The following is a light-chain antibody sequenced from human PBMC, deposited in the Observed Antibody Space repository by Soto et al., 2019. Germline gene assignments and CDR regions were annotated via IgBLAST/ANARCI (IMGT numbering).Light chain of an antibody. V-gene: IGKV1-33*01. CDR2: DAS. CDR3: QQYDVIPV. Sequence: DIQMTQSPPSVSASVGDRVTITCQASQDIRHFLNWYQQKPGEAPNLLIYDASSLQAGDPSRFTGSGSGTIFTFAITRLQPEDVATCYCQQYDVIPVFGPGTKVQLK. J-gene: IGKJ3*01. CDR1: QDIRHF.